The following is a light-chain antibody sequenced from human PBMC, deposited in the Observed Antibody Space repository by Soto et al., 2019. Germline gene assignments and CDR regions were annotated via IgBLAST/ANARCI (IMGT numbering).Light chain of an antibody. J-gene: IGLJ1*01. CDR2: DVS. Sequence: QSALTQPASVSGSPGQSITISCTGTSSDVGGYNYVSWYQQYPGKVPKLIIFDVSNRPSGVSNRFSGSKSGNTASLTISGLQPEDEADYYCSSYTNNLGVFGTGTKVTVL. CDR3: SSYTNNLGV. CDR1: SSDVGGYNY. V-gene: IGLV2-14*01.